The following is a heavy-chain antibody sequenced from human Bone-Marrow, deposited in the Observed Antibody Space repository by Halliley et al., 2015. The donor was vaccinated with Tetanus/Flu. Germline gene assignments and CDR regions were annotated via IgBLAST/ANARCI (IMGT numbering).Heavy chain of an antibody. CDR3: ARDLGEPITGTPGFDF. J-gene: IGHJ4*02. D-gene: IGHD1-20*01. V-gene: IGHV1-18*01. Sequence: AWINAYNGNTNRAQKFQGRVTVTAGTSTSTVYMELGSLRSDDTALYYCARDLGEPITGTPGFDFWGQGTLVTVSS. CDR2: INAYNGNT.